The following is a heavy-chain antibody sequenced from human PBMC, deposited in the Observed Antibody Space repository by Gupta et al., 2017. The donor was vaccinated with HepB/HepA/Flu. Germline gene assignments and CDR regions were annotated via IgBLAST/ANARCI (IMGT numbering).Heavy chain of an antibody. CDR1: GFTFSSYG. Sequence: QVQLVESGGGVVQPGRSLRLSCAASGFTFSSYGMHWVRQAPGKGLEWVAVISYDGSNKYYADSVKGRFTISRDNSKNTLYLQMNSLRAEDTAVYYCAKPKRSYSNYVHGMDVWGQGTTVTVSS. CDR2: ISYDGSNK. V-gene: IGHV3-30*18. D-gene: IGHD4-11*01. J-gene: IGHJ6*02. CDR3: AKPKRSYSNYVHGMDV.